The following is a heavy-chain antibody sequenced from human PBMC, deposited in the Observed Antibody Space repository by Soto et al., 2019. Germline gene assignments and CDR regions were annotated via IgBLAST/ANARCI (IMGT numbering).Heavy chain of an antibody. V-gene: IGHV3-23*01. D-gene: IGHD6-19*01. Sequence: GWSLRLSCAASGFTFSSYAMSWVRQAPGKGLEWVSAISGSGGSTYYADSVKGRFTISRDNSKNTLYLQMNSLRAEDTAVYYCEKDRIEVAGTSWFDPWGQGTLVTVSS. CDR2: ISGSGGST. J-gene: IGHJ5*02. CDR3: EKDRIEVAGTSWFDP. CDR1: GFTFSSYA.